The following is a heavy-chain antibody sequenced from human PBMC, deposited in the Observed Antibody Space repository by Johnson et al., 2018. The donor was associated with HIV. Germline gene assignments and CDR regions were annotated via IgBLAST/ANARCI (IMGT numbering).Heavy chain of an antibody. Sequence: EVQVVESGGGLVQPGGSLRLSCAASGFTFSSYAIHWVRQAPGKGLEWVSYISSSGSTIYYADSVKGRFTISRDNAKNSLYLQMNSLRAEDTAVYYCASGPKGHDAFDIWGQGTMVTVSS. CDR1: GFTFSSYA. V-gene: IGHV3-48*04. CDR2: ISSSGSTI. J-gene: IGHJ3*02. CDR3: ASGPKGHDAFDI.